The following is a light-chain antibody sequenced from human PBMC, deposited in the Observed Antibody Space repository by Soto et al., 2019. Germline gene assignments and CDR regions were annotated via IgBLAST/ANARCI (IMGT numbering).Light chain of an antibody. CDR1: SSDVGGYNY. V-gene: IGLV2-14*01. CDR3: SSYTSSSTYV. Sequence: QSVLTQPASVSGSPGQSITISCTGTSSDVGGYNYVSWYQQHPGKAPKLMIYDVSNRPSGASNRFSGSKSGNTASLTISGLQADDEAAYYCSSYTSSSTYVFGTGTKLTVL. CDR2: DVS. J-gene: IGLJ1*01.